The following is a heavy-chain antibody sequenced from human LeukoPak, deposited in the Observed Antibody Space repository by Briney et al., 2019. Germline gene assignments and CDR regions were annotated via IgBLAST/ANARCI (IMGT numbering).Heavy chain of an antibody. CDR3: ARGGSTGPFWVGYYLPIYYYYYYMDV. CDR1: GFTFSSYW. Sequence: PGGSLRLSCAASGFTFSSYWMSWVRQAPGKGLEWVANIKQDGSEKYYVDSVKGRFTISRDNAKNSLYLQMNSLKAEDTAVYYCARGGSTGPFWVGYYLPIYYYYYYMDVWGKGTTVTVSS. J-gene: IGHJ6*03. CDR2: IKQDGSEK. D-gene: IGHD3-3*01. V-gene: IGHV3-7*01.